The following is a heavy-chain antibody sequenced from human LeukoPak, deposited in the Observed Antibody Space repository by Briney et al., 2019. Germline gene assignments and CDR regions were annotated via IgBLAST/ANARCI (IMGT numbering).Heavy chain of an antibody. D-gene: IGHD4-17*01. CDR2: ISWNSGII. V-gene: IGHV3-9*01. Sequence: GGSLILSCAASGFTFDDYAMHWVRQAPGKGLEWVSGISWNSGIIGYADSVKGRFTISRDNAKNSLYLQMNSLRAEDTAFYYCAKGATVTTAYGFDPWGQGTLVTVSS. CDR1: GFTFDDYA. CDR3: AKGATVTTAYGFDP. J-gene: IGHJ5*02.